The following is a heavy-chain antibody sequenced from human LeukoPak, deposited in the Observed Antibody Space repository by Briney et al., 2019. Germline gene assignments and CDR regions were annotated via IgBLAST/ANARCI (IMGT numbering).Heavy chain of an antibody. J-gene: IGHJ6*03. V-gene: IGHV1-69*05. CDR3: ARSSGGSSRYYDYYMDV. Sequence: SVKVSCKASGGTFSSYAISWVRQAPGQGLEWMGGSIPIFGTANYAQKFQGRVTITTDESTSTAYMELSSLRSEQTAVYYCARSSGGSSRYYDYYMDVWVKGTPVTVSS. D-gene: IGHD6-6*01. CDR2: SIPIFGTA. CDR1: GGTFSSYA.